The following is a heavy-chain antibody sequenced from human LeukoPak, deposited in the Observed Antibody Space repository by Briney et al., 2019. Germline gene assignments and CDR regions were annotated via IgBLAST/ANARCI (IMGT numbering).Heavy chain of an antibody. CDR2: IIPILGIA. CDR3: ARGPYYDSSGYVLDY. D-gene: IGHD3-22*01. J-gene: IGHJ4*02. V-gene: IGHV1-69*02. Sequence: ASVRVSCKASGGTFSSYTISWVRQAPGQGLEWMGRIIPILGIANYAQKFQGRVTNAADKSTSTAYMELSSLRSEDTAVYYCARGPYYDSSGYVLDYWGQGTLVTVSS. CDR1: GGTFSSYT.